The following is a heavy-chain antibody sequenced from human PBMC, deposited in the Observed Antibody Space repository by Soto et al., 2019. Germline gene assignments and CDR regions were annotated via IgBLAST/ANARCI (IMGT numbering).Heavy chain of an antibody. CDR3: ARDANYALTFHYFGMDV. J-gene: IGHJ6*02. CDR2: INPSSGST. Sequence: QVQLVQSGAEVKKPGASVKVSCKASGYPFTNYYIHWVRQAPGQGPEWMGIINPSSGSTSSAQKFQGRLSLTRDTSASTVFMDLSCLSSEDTAVYYCARDANYALTFHYFGMDVWGQVTTVTVSS. V-gene: IGHV1-46*01. CDR1: GYPFTNYY. D-gene: IGHD1-7*01.